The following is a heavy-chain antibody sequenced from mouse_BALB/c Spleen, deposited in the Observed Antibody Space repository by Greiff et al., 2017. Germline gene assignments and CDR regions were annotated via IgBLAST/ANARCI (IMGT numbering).Heavy chain of an antibody. D-gene: IGHD1-1*01. V-gene: IGHV3-2*02. CDR2: ISYSGST. CDR1: GYSITSDYA. Sequence: VQLKESGPGLVKPSQSLSLTCTVTGYSITSDYAWNWIRQFPGNKLEWMGYISYSGSTSYNPSLKSRISITRDTSKNQFFLQLNSVTTEDTATYYCARSPHYYGSSPYYAMDYWGQGTSVTVSS. CDR3: ARSPHYYGSSPYYAMDY. J-gene: IGHJ4*01.